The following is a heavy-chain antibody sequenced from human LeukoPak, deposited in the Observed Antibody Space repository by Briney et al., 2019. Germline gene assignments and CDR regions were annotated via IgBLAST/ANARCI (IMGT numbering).Heavy chain of an antibody. CDR1: GFTFSSYG. Sequence: GGSLRLSCAASGFTFSSYGFHWVRQAPGKGLEWVAIIWYDGSKKYYSDSVKGRFTISRDNAKNTLYLQMNSLRAEDTAVYYCARDLSWYFDYWGQGTLVTVSS. J-gene: IGHJ4*02. CDR3: ARDLSWYFDY. V-gene: IGHV3-33*01. CDR2: IWYDGSKK. D-gene: IGHD2/OR15-2a*01.